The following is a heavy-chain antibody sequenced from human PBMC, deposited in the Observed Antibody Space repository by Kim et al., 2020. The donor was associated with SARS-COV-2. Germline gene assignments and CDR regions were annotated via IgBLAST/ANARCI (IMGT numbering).Heavy chain of an antibody. V-gene: IGHV3-48*03. Sequence: GGSLRLSCAASGFTFSSYEMNWVRQAPGKGLEWVSYISSSGSTIYYADSVKGRFTISRDNAKNSLYLQMNSLRAEDTAVYYCVGSVALGAAGYGMDVWGHGTTVTVSS. J-gene: IGHJ6*02. CDR1: GFTFSSYE. CDR2: ISSSGSTI. D-gene: IGHD6-19*01. CDR3: VGSVALGAAGYGMDV.